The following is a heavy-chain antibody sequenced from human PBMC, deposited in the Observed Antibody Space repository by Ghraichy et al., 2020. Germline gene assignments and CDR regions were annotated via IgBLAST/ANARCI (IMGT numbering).Heavy chain of an antibody. J-gene: IGHJ5*02. CDR1: GFIFSSYW. V-gene: IGHV3-7*01. CDR3: ARGWVGGA. D-gene: IGHD1-26*01. Sequence: GGSLRLSCAASGFIFSSYWMSWVRQAPGKGLEWVANIKQDGSEKFYVDSVKGRFTISRDNAKNSLDLQMNSLRAEDTAVYYCARGWVGGAWGQGTLVTVSS. CDR2: IKQDGSEK.